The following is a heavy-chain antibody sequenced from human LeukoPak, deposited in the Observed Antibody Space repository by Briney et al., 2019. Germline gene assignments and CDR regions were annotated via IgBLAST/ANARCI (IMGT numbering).Heavy chain of an antibody. CDR2: IKQDGSEK. J-gene: IGHJ4*02. CDR3: ARDSSPTVTITDDY. V-gene: IGHV3-7*01. CDR1: GFTFSSYW. Sequence: GGSLRLSCTTSGFTFSSYWMSWVRQAPGKGLEWVANIKQDGSEKYYVDSVKGRFTISKDNAKNSLYLQMNSLRAEDTAVYYCARDSSPTVTITDDYWGQGTLVTVSS. D-gene: IGHD4-17*01.